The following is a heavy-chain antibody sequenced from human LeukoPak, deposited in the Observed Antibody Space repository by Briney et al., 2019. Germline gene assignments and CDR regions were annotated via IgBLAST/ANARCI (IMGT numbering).Heavy chain of an antibody. V-gene: IGHV4-30-2*02. D-gene: IGHD2-8*02. CDR3: ARLVVERFWFDP. CDR1: GGSISSGGYY. CDR2: IYHSGST. Sequence: SQTLSLTCTVSGGSISSGGYYWSWIRQPPGKGLEWIGYIYHSGSTYYNPSLKSRVTISVDTSKNQFSLKLSSVTAADTAVYYCARLVVERFWFDPWGQGTLVTVSS. J-gene: IGHJ5*02.